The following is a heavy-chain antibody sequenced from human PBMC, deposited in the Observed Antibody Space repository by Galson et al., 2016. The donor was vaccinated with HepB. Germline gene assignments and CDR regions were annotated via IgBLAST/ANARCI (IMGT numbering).Heavy chain of an antibody. Sequence: SLRLSCAASGFMFSTYGMHWVRLAPGKGLEWVAFISYDGSSKYYRDSVKGRFTISRDNSKNTLSLDINSLRVEDTGVFYCARALAAAGPGWGRPVDFWGQGTLLTVSS. J-gene: IGHJ4*02. CDR3: ARALAAAGPGWGRPVDF. V-gene: IGHV3-33*01. CDR1: GFMFSTYG. D-gene: IGHD6-25*01. CDR2: ISYDGSSK.